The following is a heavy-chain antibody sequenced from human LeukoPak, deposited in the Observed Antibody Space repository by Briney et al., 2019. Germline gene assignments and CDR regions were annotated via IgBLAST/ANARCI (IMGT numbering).Heavy chain of an antibody. CDR2: ISDNGGGR. V-gene: IGHV3-23*01. CDR3: ARDHRKAGSRIDY. CDR1: GFIFRNYA. J-gene: IGHJ4*02. D-gene: IGHD6-13*01. Sequence: GGSLRLSCGASGFIFRNYAMSWVRQAPGEGLEWVSGISDNGGGRYYAGSVKGRFTISRDNSKNMLYLQMNSLRAEDTAVYYCARDHRKAGSRIDYWGQGTLVTVSS.